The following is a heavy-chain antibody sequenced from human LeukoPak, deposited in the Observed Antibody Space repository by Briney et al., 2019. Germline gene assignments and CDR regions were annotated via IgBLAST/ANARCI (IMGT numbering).Heavy chain of an antibody. CDR3: ASISDLYYYHGMDV. D-gene: IGHD2-21*02. CDR1: GGSISSGGYC. CDR2: IYYSGRT. V-gene: IGHV4-31*03. Sequence: SETLSLTCTVSGGSISSGGYCWGWIRQHPGKGLECIGYIYYSGRTYSNPSLKSRGTISVDTSKNQFSLKLSSVTAADTAVYYCASISDLYYYHGMDVWGHGTTCTVS. J-gene: IGHJ6*02.